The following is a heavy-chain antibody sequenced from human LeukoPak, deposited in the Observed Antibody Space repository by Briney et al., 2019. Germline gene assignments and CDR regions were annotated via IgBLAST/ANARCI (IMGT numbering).Heavy chain of an antibody. D-gene: IGHD3-10*01. CDR3: AKDIGSYYDY. V-gene: IGHV3-23*01. CDR2: ISTSGGST. CDR1: GFTFSRYV. Sequence: PGGTLRLSCEASGFTFSRYVMSWVRQAPGKGLEWVSSISTSGGSTYYADSVKGRFTISRDTSKNTLYLQMNSLRAEDTAVYYCAKDIGSYYDYWGQGILVTVSS. J-gene: IGHJ4*02.